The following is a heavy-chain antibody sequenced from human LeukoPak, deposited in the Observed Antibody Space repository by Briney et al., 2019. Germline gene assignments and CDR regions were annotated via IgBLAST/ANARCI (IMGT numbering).Heavy chain of an antibody. D-gene: IGHD5-12*01. V-gene: IGHV4-30-4*08. CDR3: AGNLVATSSIDY. J-gene: IGHJ4*02. CDR2: IYYSGST. CDR1: GGSISSGDYY. Sequence: SQTLSLTCTVSGGSISSGDYYWSWIRQPPGKGLEWIGYIYYSGSTYYNPSLESRVTISVDTSKNQFSLKLSSVTAADTAVYYCAGNLVATSSIDYWGQGTLVTVSS.